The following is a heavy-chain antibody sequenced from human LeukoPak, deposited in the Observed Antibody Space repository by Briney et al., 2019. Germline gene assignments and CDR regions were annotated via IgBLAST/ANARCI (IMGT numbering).Heavy chain of an antibody. J-gene: IGHJ4*02. D-gene: IGHD6-13*01. V-gene: IGHV3-23*05. Sequence: GGSLRLSCEASGFTFSAYAMTWVRQAPGKGLGWVSSIGSDNKPHYSESVKGRFAISRDNSKSMLFLQLNSLRAEDTAVYYCARRNIAAAALDYWGQGTLVTVSS. CDR1: GFTFSAYA. CDR2: IGSDNKP. CDR3: ARRNIAAAALDY.